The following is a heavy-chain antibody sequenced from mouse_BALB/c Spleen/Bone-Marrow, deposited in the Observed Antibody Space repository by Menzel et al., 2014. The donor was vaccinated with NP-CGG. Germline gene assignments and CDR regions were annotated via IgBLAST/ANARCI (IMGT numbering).Heavy chain of an antibody. CDR1: GFDFSRYW. CDR3: ARMHYYGYVAY. J-gene: IGHJ3*01. V-gene: IGHV4-1*02. Sequence: EVKLQESGGGLVQPGGSPKLSCAASGFDFSRYWMSWVRQAPGKGLEWIGEINPDSSTINYTPSLKDKFIISRDNAENTLYLQMSKVRSEDTALYHCARMHYYGYVAYWGQGTLVTVSA. D-gene: IGHD1-2*01. CDR2: INPDSSTI.